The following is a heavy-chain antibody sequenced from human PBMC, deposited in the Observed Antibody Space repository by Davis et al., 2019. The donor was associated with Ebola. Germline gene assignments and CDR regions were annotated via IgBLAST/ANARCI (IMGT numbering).Heavy chain of an antibody. CDR1: GFTFSSYA. CDR3: ARDSSQPYGY. Sequence: GESLKISCAASGFTFSSYAMSWVRQAPGKGLEWVSAISGSGGSTYYADSVKGRFTISRDNSKNTLYLQMNSLRAEDTAVYYCARDSSQPYGYWGQGTLVTVSS. J-gene: IGHJ4*02. CDR2: ISGSGGST. D-gene: IGHD1-1*01. V-gene: IGHV3-23*01.